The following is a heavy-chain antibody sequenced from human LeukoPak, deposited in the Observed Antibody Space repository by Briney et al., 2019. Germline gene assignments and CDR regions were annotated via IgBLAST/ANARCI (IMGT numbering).Heavy chain of an antibody. J-gene: IGHJ4*02. CDR2: ITWNSVYM. CDR3: ARDRAYGDFDY. Sequence: QAGGSLRLSCAASGFTFNDCAMYWVRQAPGKGLECVSSITWNSVYMAYADSVKGRFTISRDNAKNTLYLQMNSLRAEDTAVYYCARDRAYGDFDYWGQGTLVTVSS. V-gene: IGHV3-9*01. D-gene: IGHD4-17*01. CDR1: GFTFNDCA.